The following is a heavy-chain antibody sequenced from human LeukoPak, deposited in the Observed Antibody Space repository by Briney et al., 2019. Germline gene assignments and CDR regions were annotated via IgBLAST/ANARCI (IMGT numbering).Heavy chain of an antibody. Sequence: GGSLRLSCAASGFIFSSYAMSWVRQAPGKGLEWVSAISGSGGSTYYADSVKGRFTISRDNSKNTLYLQMNSLRAEDTAVYYYAKITAAVSSYFDYWGQGTLVTVSS. CDR1: GFIFSSYA. J-gene: IGHJ4*02. V-gene: IGHV3-23*01. D-gene: IGHD1-14*01. CDR2: ISGSGGST. CDR3: AKITAAVSSYFDY.